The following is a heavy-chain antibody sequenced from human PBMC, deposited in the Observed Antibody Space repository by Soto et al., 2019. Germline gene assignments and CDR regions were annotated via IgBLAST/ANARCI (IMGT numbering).Heavy chain of an antibody. CDR1: GGSISSYY. J-gene: IGHJ5*02. CDR2: IYYSGST. CDR3: ARNAVYDFWSGYHNNRFDP. Sequence: SETLSLTCTVSGGSISSYYWSWIRQPPGKGLEWIGYIYYSGSTNYNPSLKSRVTISVDTSKNQFSLKLSSVTAADTAVYYCARNAVYDFWSGYHNNRFDPWGQGTLVTVSS. V-gene: IGHV4-59*01. D-gene: IGHD3-3*01.